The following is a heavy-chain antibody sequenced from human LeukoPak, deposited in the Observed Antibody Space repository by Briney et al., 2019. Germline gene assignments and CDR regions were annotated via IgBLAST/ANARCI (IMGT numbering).Heavy chain of an antibody. CDR3: AKDQGGDIVVVPAAPGAFDI. CDR1: GFTFSSYA. D-gene: IGHD2-2*01. V-gene: IGHV3-23*01. Sequence: GGPLRLSCAASGFTFSSYAMSWVRQAPGKGLEWVSAISGSGGSTYYADSVKGRFTISRDNSKNTLYLQMNSLRAEDTAVYYCAKDQGGDIVVVPAAPGAFDIWGQGTMVTVSS. CDR2: ISGSGGST. J-gene: IGHJ3*02.